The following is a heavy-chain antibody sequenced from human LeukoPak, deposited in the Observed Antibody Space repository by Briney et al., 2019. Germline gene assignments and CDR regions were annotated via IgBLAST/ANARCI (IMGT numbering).Heavy chain of an antibody. CDR1: GFTFSSYG. CDR2: ISYDGSNK. Sequence: GRSLRLSCAASGFTFSSYGMHWVRQAPGKGLEWVAVISYDGSNKYYADSVKGRFTISRDNSKNSLYLQMNSLRTEDTALYYCAKDIYYDSSGYYYPIFDYWGQGTLVTVSS. CDR3: AKDIYYDSSGYYYPIFDY. D-gene: IGHD3-22*01. J-gene: IGHJ4*02. V-gene: IGHV3-30*18.